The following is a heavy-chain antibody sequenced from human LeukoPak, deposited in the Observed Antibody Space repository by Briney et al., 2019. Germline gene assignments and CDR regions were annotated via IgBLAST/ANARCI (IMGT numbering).Heavy chain of an antibody. Sequence: PSETLSLTCTVSVGSISSSSYYWGWIRQPPGKGLEWIGSIYYSGSTYYNPSLKSRVTISVDTSKNQFSLKLSSVTAADTAVYYCARKYRGYSRINWFDPWGQGTLVTVSS. V-gene: IGHV4-39*01. CDR2: IYYSGST. D-gene: IGHD6-13*01. J-gene: IGHJ5*02. CDR1: VGSISSSSYY. CDR3: ARKYRGYSRINWFDP.